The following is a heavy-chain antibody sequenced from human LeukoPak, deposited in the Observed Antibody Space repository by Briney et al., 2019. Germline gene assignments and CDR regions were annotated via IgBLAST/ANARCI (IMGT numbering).Heavy chain of an antibody. Sequence: SETLSLTCTVSGGSISTYYWSWIRQPPGKGLEWIGYIYHSGSTYYNPSLKSRVTISVDRSKNQFSLKLSSVTAADTAVYYCARDLLGTNWGQGTLVTVSS. CDR3: ARDLLGTN. J-gene: IGHJ4*02. CDR1: GGSISTYY. V-gene: IGHV4-59*12. CDR2: IYHSGST. D-gene: IGHD7-27*01.